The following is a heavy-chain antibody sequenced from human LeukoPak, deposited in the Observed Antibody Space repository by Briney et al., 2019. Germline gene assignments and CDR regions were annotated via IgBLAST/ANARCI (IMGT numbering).Heavy chain of an antibody. D-gene: IGHD3-16*02. V-gene: IGHV4-30-2*01. CDR2: IYHSGST. CDR1: GGSISSGGYS. J-gene: IGHJ4*02. Sequence: KPSQTLSLTCAVSGGSISSGGYSWSWIRQPPGKGLEWIGYIYHSGSTYYNPSLKSRVTISVDRSKNQFSLKLSSVTAADTAVYYCARAGFMITFGGVIALHPFDYWGQGTLVTVSS. CDR3: ARAGFMITFGGVIALHPFDY.